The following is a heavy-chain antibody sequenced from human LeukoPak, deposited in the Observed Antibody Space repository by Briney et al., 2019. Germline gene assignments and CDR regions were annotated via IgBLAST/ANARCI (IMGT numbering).Heavy chain of an antibody. CDR2: IYYSGST. D-gene: IGHD6-13*01. V-gene: IGHV4-39*07. CDR1: GGSISSSSYY. Sequence: SETLSLTCTVSGGSISSSSYYWGWIRQPPGKGLEWIGSIYYSGSTYYNPSLKSRVTISVDTSKNQFSLKLSSVTAADTAVYYCAREARYSRNFDYWGQGTLVTVSS. CDR3: AREARYSRNFDY. J-gene: IGHJ4*02.